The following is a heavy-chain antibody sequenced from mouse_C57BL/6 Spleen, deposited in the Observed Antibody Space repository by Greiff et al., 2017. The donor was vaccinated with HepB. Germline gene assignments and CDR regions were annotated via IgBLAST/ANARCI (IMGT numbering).Heavy chain of an antibody. CDR1: GFSLTSYG. Sequence: VKVVESGPGLVQPSQRLSITCTVSGFSLTSYGVHWVRQSPGKGLEWLGVIWRGGSTDYNAAFMSRLSITKDNSKSQVFFKMNSLQADDTAIYYCAKTGGHYYAMDYWGQGTSVTVSS. J-gene: IGHJ4*01. CDR3: AKTGGHYYAMDY. D-gene: IGHD4-1*01. CDR2: IWRGGST. V-gene: IGHV2-5*01.